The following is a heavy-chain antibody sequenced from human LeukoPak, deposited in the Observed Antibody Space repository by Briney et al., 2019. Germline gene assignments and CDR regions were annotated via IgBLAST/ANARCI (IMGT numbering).Heavy chain of an antibody. CDR2: INHSGST. CDR1: GGSFSGYY. CDR3: ASTDIVATISFDY. D-gene: IGHD5-12*01. Sequence: SETLSLTCAVYGGSFSGYYWSWIRQPPGKGLEWLGEINHSGSTNYNPSLKSRVTISVDTSKNQFSLKLSSVTAADTAVYYCASTDIVATISFDYWGQGTLVTVSS. J-gene: IGHJ4*02. V-gene: IGHV4-34*01.